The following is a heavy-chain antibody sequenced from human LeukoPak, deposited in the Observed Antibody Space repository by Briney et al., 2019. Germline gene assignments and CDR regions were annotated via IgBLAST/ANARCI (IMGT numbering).Heavy chain of an antibody. CDR3: AGGATPGVF. CDR1: GGSFSDYY. V-gene: IGHV4-34*01. CDR2: INQSGTT. J-gene: IGHJ4*02. Sequence: PSETLSLTCAVYGGSFSDYYWNWIRQPPGKGLEWIGEINQSGTTNYNPPLKSRLTISLDTSKNHLFLKLTSATAADTALYYCAGGATPGVFWGQGILVTVSA. D-gene: IGHD3-10*01.